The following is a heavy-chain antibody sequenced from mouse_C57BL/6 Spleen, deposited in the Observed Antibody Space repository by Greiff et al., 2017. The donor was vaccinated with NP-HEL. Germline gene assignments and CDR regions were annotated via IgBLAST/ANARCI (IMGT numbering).Heavy chain of an antibody. CDR1: GYTFTSYW. CDR3: ARGDNYFDY. CDR2: IDPSDSDT. Sequence: QVQLQQPGAELVRPGSSVKLSCKASGYTFTSYWMHWVKQRPIQGLEWIGNIDPSDSDTHYNQKFKDKATFTVDKSSSTAYMQLSSLTSEDSAVYYCARGDNYFDYWGQGTTLTVSS. V-gene: IGHV1-52*01. D-gene: IGHD3-3*01. J-gene: IGHJ2*01.